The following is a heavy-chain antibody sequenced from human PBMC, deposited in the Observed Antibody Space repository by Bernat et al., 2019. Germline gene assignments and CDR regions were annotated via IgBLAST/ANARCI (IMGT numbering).Heavy chain of an antibody. Sequence: QVQLVESGGGLVKPGGSLRLSCAASGFTFSDYYMSWIRQAPGKGLDWVSYISSSSSTIYYADSVKGRFTISRDNAKNSLYLRMNSLRDEDTAVYYCARGLFGVVIKILTALDYWGQGTLVTVSS. J-gene: IGHJ4*02. CDR3: ARGLFGVVIKILTALDY. CDR2: ISSSSSTI. CDR1: GFTFSDYY. D-gene: IGHD3-3*01. V-gene: IGHV3-11*04.